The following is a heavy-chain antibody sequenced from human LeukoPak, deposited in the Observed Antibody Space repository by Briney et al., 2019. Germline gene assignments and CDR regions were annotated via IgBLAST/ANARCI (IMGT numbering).Heavy chain of an antibody. J-gene: IGHJ5*02. CDR3: ARARGLGYGDDVRWFDP. Sequence: GGSLRLSCAASGFTFSSYSMNWVRQAPGKGLEWVSSISSSSSYIYYADSVKGRFTISRDNAKNSLYLQMNSLGAEDTAVYYCARARGLGYGDDVRWFDPWGQGTLVTVSS. D-gene: IGHD4-17*01. V-gene: IGHV3-21*01. CDR1: GFTFSSYS. CDR2: ISSSSSYI.